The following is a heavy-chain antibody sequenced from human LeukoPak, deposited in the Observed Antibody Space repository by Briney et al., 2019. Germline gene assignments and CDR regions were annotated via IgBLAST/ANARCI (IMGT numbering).Heavy chain of an antibody. D-gene: IGHD2-15*01. CDR1: GFTFGTYD. Sequence: GGSLRLSCAASGFTFGTYDMYWIRQAPGKGLECVSSISRGGAYTYYADSVKGRFTISRDNSKNTLYLQMNSLRAEDTAVYYCAPEVVVAATDKTGGQGTLVTVSS. CDR2: ISRGGAYT. J-gene: IGHJ4*02. V-gene: IGHV3-23*01. CDR3: APEVVVAATDKT.